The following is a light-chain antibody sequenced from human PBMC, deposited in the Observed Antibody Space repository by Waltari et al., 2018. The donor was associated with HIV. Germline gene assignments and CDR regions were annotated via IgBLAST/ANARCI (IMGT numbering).Light chain of an antibody. Sequence: IQMTQFPSSVSASVVDRVPMTCRATQGIANWVAWYQQKPGKAPKLLIHGASILQEGVPSRFSGSGSGTFFTLTINSLQPEDFATYFCQQTNSLPITFGQGTRLDSK. J-gene: IGKJ5*01. CDR2: GAS. CDR3: QQTNSLPIT. CDR1: QGIANW. V-gene: IGKV1D-12*01.